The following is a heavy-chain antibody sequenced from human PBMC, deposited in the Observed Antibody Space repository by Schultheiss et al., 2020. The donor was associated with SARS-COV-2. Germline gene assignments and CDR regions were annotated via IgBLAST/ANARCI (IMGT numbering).Heavy chain of an antibody. J-gene: IGHJ6*02. V-gene: IGHV1-69*11. CDR2: INPSGGST. D-gene: IGHD4-11*01. CDR3: ARTISLFNYATYYYYYYGMDV. CDR1: GGTFSSYA. Sequence: SVKVSCKASGGTFSSYAISWVRQAPGQGLEWMGIINPSGGSTSYAQKFQGRVTITADESTSTAYMELSSLRSEDTAVYYCARTISLFNYATYYYYYYGMDVWGQGTTVTVSS.